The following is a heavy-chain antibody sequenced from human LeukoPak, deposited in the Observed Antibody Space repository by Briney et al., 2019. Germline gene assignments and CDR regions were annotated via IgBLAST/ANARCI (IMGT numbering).Heavy chain of an antibody. D-gene: IGHD1-26*01. CDR1: GFTFDDYA. CDR2: IPHDESNK. CDR3: ARDWTYSGSFYY. V-gene: IGHV3-30-3*01. J-gene: IGHJ4*02. Sequence: QPGRSLRLSCAASGFTFDDYAMHWVRQAPGKGLEWVAVIPHDESNKYYADSVKGRFTISRDNSKNTLYLQMNSLRAEDTAVYYCARDWTYSGSFYYWGQGTLVTVSS.